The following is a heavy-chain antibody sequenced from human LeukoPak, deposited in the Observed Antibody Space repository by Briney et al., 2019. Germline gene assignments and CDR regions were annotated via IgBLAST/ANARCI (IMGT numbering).Heavy chain of an antibody. CDR3: ARDMSYYDSTSDY. CDR2: IYSGGST. Sequence: SGGSLRLSCAASGFTVSSNYMSWVRQAPGKGLEWVSVIYSGGSTYYADSVKGRFTISRDNSKNTLYLQMNSLRAEDTAVYYCARDMSYYDSTSDYWGQGTLVTASS. D-gene: IGHD3-22*01. CDR1: GFTVSSNY. V-gene: IGHV3-66*01. J-gene: IGHJ4*02.